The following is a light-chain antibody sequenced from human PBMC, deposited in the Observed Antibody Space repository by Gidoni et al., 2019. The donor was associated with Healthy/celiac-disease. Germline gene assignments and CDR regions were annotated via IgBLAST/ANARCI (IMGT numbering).Light chain of an antibody. CDR3: QQYNNWPPLT. CDR2: CAS. Sequence: ATLSCRASQSVSSNLAWYQQKPGQAPRLLIYCASTRATGIPARFSGSGSGTEFTLTISSLQSEDFAVYYCQQYNNWPPLTFGGGTKVEIK. CDR1: QSVSSN. J-gene: IGKJ4*01. V-gene: IGKV3-15*01.